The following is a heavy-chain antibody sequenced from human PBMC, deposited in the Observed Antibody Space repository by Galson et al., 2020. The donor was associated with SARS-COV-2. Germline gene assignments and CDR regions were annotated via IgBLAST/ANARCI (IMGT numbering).Heavy chain of an antibody. CDR2: IYFIGST. CDR1: GGFITSSSYY. D-gene: IGHD3-22*01. CDR3: ARLGYYDSSGFLYYFDY. J-gene: IGHJ4*02. V-gene: IGHV4-39*01. Sequence: QWYQREMETSETLSLTCTVSGGFITSSSYYWAWIRQPPGKGLEWIGSIYFIGSTYYNPSLKSRLTISIDTSKSQFSLKLTSVNAADTAVYYCARLGYYDSSGFLYYFDYWGQGTLVTVSS.